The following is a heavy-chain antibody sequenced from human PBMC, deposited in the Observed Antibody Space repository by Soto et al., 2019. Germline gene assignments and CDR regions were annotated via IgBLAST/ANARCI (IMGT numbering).Heavy chain of an antibody. CDR3: AKDLYSSSWYFPWFDP. V-gene: IGHV3-23*01. Sequence: EVQLLESGGGLVQPGGSLRLSCAASGFTFSSYAMSWVRQAPGKGLEWVSAISGSGGSTYYADSVKGRFTISRDTSKNTLYLQMNSLRAEDTAVYYCAKDLYSSSWYFPWFDPWGQGTLVTVSS. CDR2: ISGSGGST. CDR1: GFTFSSYA. D-gene: IGHD6-13*01. J-gene: IGHJ5*02.